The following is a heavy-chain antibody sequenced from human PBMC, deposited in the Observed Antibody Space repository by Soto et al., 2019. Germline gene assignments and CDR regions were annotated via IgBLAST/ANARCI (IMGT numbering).Heavy chain of an antibody. CDR1: GGSFSGYY. Sequence: QVQLQQWGAGLLKPSETLSLTCAVYGGSFSGYYWSWIRQPPGKGLEWIGEINHSGSTNYNPSLKSRVTISVDTSKNQFSLELSSVTAADPAVYYCARGTPIRSWGQGTLVTVSS. V-gene: IGHV4-34*01. CDR2: INHSGST. J-gene: IGHJ4*02. CDR3: ARGTPIRS.